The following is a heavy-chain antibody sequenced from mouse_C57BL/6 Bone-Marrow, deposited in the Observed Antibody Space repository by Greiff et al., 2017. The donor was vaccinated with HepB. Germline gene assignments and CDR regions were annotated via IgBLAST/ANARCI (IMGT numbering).Heavy chain of an antibody. V-gene: IGHV1-64*01. Sequence: QVQLQQPGAELVKPGASVKLSCKASGYTFTSYWMHWVKQRPGQGLEWIGMIHPNSGSTNYNEKFKSKATLTVDKPSSTAYMQISSLTSEDSAFYYCARREYDDALAWFAYWGQGTLVTVSA. D-gene: IGHD2-4*01. CDR3: ARREYDDALAWFAY. J-gene: IGHJ3*01. CDR2: IHPNSGST. CDR1: GYTFTSYW.